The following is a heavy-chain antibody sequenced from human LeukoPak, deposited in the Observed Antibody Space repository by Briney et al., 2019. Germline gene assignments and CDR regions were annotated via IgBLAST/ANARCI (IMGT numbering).Heavy chain of an antibody. J-gene: IGHJ6*03. CDR3: ARVSSGTYFYYYYMDV. V-gene: IGHV3-48*01. CDR2: ISSSSSTI. CDR1: GFTFSSYS. D-gene: IGHD1-26*01. Sequence: GGSLRLSCAASGFTFSSYSMNWVRQAPGKGLEWVSYISSSSSTIYYADSVKGRFTISRDNAKNSLYLQMSSLRAEDTAVYYCARVSSGTYFYYYYMDVWGKGTTVTVSS.